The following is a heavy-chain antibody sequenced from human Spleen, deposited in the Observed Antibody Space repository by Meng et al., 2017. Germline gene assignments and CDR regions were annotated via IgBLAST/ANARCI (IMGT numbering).Heavy chain of an antibody. V-gene: IGHV1-2*06. D-gene: IGHD6-13*01. CDR1: GYTFPDYW. CDR2: INPISDDT. CDR3: ARDEDISAAGKLFGDY. J-gene: IGHJ4*02. Sequence: QVQLVEAGVEVKKPGASVKVSCKASGYTFPDYWLHWVRRAPGQGLEWMGRINPISDDTHYAQRFQGRVTMTGDTSISTAYMELSGLRSDDTAMYYCARDEDISAAGKLFGDYWGQGTLVTVAS.